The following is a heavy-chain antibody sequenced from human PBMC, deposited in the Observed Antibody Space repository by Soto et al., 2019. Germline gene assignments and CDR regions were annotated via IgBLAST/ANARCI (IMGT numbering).Heavy chain of an antibody. Sequence: QPXGSLRLSCAASGFTFSSYAMHWVRQAPGKGLEWVAVISYDGSNKYYADSVKGRFTISRDNSKNTLYLQMNSLRAEDTAVYYCAGRGYSYGYWYWGQGTLVTVSS. CDR1: GFTFSSYA. CDR2: ISYDGSNK. D-gene: IGHD5-18*01. CDR3: AGRGYSYGYWY. V-gene: IGHV3-30-3*01. J-gene: IGHJ4*02.